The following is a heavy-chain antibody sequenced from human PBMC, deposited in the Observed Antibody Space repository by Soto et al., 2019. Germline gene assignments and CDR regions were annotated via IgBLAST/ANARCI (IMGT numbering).Heavy chain of an antibody. V-gene: IGHV1-69*06. CDR2: INPIFGTP. CDR3: AREGRQFDY. J-gene: IGHJ4*02. Sequence: ASVKVSCKASGGTFSSYAISWVRQAPGQGLEWMGGINPIFGTPHYAQKYQGRVTITADTFTNTAYMELTRLTSDDTAVYFCAREGRQFDYCGQGTLVTVSS. CDR1: GGTFSSYA.